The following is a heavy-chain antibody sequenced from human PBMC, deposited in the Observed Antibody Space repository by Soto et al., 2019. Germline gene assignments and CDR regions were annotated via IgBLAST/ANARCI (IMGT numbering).Heavy chain of an antibody. CDR3: ARGAVVNFDS. J-gene: IGHJ4*02. Sequence: QLQLQESGSGLVKPSQTLSLTCAVSGGSISSGGSSWTWIRQPPGKGLEWIGYIYHSGSTYYNPSLKSRDTISVDRSKNQFSLKLTSVTAAATAVYYCARGAVVNFDSWGQGTLVTVSS. CDR2: IYHSGST. D-gene: IGHD3-22*01. V-gene: IGHV4-30-2*01. CDR1: GGSISSGGSS.